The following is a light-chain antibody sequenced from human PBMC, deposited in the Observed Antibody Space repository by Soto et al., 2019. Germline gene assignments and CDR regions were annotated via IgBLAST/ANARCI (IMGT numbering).Light chain of an antibody. J-gene: IGKJ1*01. CDR1: QSVSSN. Sequence: EIVMTQSPATLSVSPGERATLSCRASQSVSSNLAWYQQKPGQAPRLLIYGASTRATGIPARFSGSGSGTDFTLTISSLQPEDFAVYYCQQDYNLRTFGQGTKVDIK. CDR2: GAS. V-gene: IGKV3D-15*01. CDR3: QQDYNLRT.